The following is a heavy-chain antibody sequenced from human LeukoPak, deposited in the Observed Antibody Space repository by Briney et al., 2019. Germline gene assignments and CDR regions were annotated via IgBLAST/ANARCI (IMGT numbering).Heavy chain of an antibody. CDR3: ARDLVGARNAFDI. CDR1: GYTFTGYY. J-gene: IGHJ3*02. V-gene: IGHV1-2*02. D-gene: IGHD1-26*01. Sequence: ASVNVSCKASGYTFTGYYMHWVRQAPGQGREWMGWINSNSGDTNYAQKLQGRVTMTRDTSISTAYMELSRLRSDDTAVYYCARDLVGARNAFDIWGQGTMVTVSS. CDR2: INSNSGDT.